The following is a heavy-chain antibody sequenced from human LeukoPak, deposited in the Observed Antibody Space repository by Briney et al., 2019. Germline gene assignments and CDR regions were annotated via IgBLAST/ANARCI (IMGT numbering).Heavy chain of an antibody. CDR1: GDSISPNY. Sequence: SETLSLTCTVSGDSISPNYWSWIRQPPGKGLEWIGYIFYTGNTNYNSSLKSRVTISLDTSKNQFSLKLTSVTAADTAVYYCARSGTAFSFYYYYYMDVWGKGTTVTVSS. D-gene: IGHD3-10*01. CDR2: IFYTGNT. V-gene: IGHV4-59*01. CDR3: ARSGTAFSFYYYYYMDV. J-gene: IGHJ6*03.